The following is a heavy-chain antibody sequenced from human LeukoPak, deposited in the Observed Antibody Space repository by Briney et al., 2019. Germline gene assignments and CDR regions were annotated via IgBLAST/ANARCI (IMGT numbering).Heavy chain of an antibody. V-gene: IGHV1-2*02. D-gene: IGHD3-10*01. CDR1: GYIFTGYY. J-gene: IGHJ5*02. CDR3: AIGRLGTWFGELKA. Sequence: ASVKVSCKASGYIFTGYYMHWVRQAPGQGLEWMGWINANSGGTKYAQKFQGRVTMTRDTSISTAYMELSSLRSDDTAVYYCAIGRLGTWFGELKAWGQGTLVTVSS. CDR2: INANSGGT.